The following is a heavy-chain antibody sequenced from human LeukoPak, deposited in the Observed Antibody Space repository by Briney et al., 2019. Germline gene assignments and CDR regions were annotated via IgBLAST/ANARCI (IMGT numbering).Heavy chain of an antibody. D-gene: IGHD3-16*02. Sequence: GASVKVSCKASGYTFTSYGISWVRQAPGQGLEWMGWISAYNGNTNYAQKLQGRVTMTTDTSTSTAYMEPRSLRSDDTAVYYCARAPPYYDYIWGSYHGRWGQGTLVTVSS. V-gene: IGHV1-18*01. CDR3: ARAPPYYDYIWGSYHGR. CDR1: GYTFTSYG. J-gene: IGHJ4*02. CDR2: ISAYNGNT.